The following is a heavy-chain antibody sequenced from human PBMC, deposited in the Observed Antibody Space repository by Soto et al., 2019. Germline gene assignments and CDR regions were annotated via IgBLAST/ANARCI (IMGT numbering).Heavy chain of an antibody. CDR1: GYTFSSYG. Sequence: ASVKVSCKASGYTFSSYGIGWVRQAPGQGLERMGWISAFNGDTNYAQKLQGTVTMTTNTSTNTAYLELRSLRSDDTAVYYCASVKRASLWFVAASQGVDWYDPWGQGTLVTVSA. D-gene: IGHD2-15*01. J-gene: IGHJ5*02. CDR3: ASVKRASLWFVAASQGVDWYDP. V-gene: IGHV1-18*01. CDR2: ISAFNGDT.